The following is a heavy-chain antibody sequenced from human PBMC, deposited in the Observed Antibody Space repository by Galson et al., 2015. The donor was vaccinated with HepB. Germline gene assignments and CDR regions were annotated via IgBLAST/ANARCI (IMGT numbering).Heavy chain of an antibody. CDR2: ISGSGGST. D-gene: IGHD3-22*01. Sequence: SLRLSCAASGFTFSSYAMSWVRQAPGKGLEWVSAISGSGGSTYYADSVKGRFTISRDNSKNTLYPQMNSLRAEDTAVYYCAKDGSRRRITMIFAYYGMDVWGQGTTVTVSS. J-gene: IGHJ6*02. V-gene: IGHV3-23*01. CDR3: AKDGSRRRITMIFAYYGMDV. CDR1: GFTFSSYA.